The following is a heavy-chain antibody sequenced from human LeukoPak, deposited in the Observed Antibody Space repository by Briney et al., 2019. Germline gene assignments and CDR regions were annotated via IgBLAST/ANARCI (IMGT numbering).Heavy chain of an antibody. CDR2: INPNSGGT. Sequence: ASVKVSCKASGYTFTGYYMHWVRQAPGQGLEWMGWINPNSGGTNYAQKFQGRVTMTRDTSISTAYMELSSLRSEDTAVYYCAREVKGHCSSTSCYAPYYYYMDVWGKGTTVTVSS. D-gene: IGHD2-2*01. CDR3: AREVKGHCSSTSCYAPYYYYMDV. J-gene: IGHJ6*03. CDR1: GYTFTGYY. V-gene: IGHV1-2*02.